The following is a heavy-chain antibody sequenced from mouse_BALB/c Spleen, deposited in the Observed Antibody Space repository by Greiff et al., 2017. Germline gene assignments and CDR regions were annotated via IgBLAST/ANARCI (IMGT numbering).Heavy chain of an antibody. CDR2: IWAGGST. CDR1: GFSLTSYG. D-gene: IGHD2-4*01. CDR3: AREKGIYYDYDAWFAY. Sequence: QVQLQQSGPGLVAPSQSLSITCTVSGFSLTSYGVHWVRQPPGKGLEWLGVIWAGGSTNYNSALMSRLSISKDNSKSQVFLKMNSLQTDDTAMYYCAREKGIYYDYDAWFAYWGQGTLVTVSA. J-gene: IGHJ3*01. V-gene: IGHV2-9*02.